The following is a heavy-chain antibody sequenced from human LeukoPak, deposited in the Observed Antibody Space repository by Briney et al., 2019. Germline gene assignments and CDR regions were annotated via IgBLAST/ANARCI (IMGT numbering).Heavy chain of an antibody. Sequence: GGSLRLSCAASGFTFSSYAMSWVRQAPGKGLEWISGISGSGASTYYADSVKGRFTISRDDSRNTLYLQMNSLRGDDTAVYYCARDAPNYDFWSGYYYRTLYYYYGMDVWGQGTTVTVSS. D-gene: IGHD3-3*01. CDR3: ARDAPNYDFWSGYYYRTLYYYYGMDV. V-gene: IGHV3-23*01. CDR2: ISGSGAST. CDR1: GFTFSSYA. J-gene: IGHJ6*02.